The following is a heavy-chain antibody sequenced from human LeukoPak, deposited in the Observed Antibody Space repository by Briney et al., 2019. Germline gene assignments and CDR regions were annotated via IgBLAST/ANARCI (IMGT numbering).Heavy chain of an antibody. D-gene: IGHD6-19*01. CDR2: IYSSGST. CDR1: GGSISRDY. V-gene: IGHV4-4*07. CDR3: AREDTSGWYAVGLDV. J-gene: IGHJ6*02. Sequence: PSETLSLTCTLSGGSISRDYWSWIRQPAGQGLEWIGRIYSSGSTNYNPSLKSRVTMSVDTSKNQFSLKLASVTAADTAVYYCAREDTSGWYAVGLDVWGQGTTVTVSS.